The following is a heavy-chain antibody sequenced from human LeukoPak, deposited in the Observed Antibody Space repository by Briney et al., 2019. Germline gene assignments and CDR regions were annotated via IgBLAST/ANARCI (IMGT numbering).Heavy chain of an antibody. D-gene: IGHD3-9*01. Sequence: GGSLRLSCAASGFTVSSNYMSWVRQAPGKGLEWVSVIYSGGSTYYADSVKGRFTISRDNSKNTLYLQMNSLRAEDRAVYYCARASYDILTGYYDYWGQGTLVTVSS. J-gene: IGHJ4*02. CDR3: ARASYDILTGYYDY. CDR1: GFTVSSNY. V-gene: IGHV3-53*01. CDR2: IYSGGST.